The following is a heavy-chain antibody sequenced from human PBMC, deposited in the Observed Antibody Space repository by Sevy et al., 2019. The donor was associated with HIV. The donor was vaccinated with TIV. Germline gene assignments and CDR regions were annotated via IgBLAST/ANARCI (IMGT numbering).Heavy chain of an antibody. V-gene: IGHV5-51*01. CDR2: IYPGDSDT. Sequence: GESLKISCKGSGYTFTNYWIGWVRQMPGKGLEWMGIIYPGDSDTRHSPSFQGLVTISADKFISTAYLQWSSLKASDTAIYYCVRHPGVATLYFDYWGQGILVTVSS. D-gene: IGHD5-12*01. CDR3: VRHPGVATLYFDY. CDR1: GYTFTNYW. J-gene: IGHJ4*02.